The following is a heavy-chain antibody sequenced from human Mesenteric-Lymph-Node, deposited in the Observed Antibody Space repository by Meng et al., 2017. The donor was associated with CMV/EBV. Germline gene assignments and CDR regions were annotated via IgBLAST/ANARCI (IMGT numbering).Heavy chain of an antibody. CDR2: VYCSGYT. J-gene: IGHJ4*02. CDR3: ARDPGGSSGFDY. CDR1: GGSISSYY. D-gene: IGHD6-6*01. V-gene: IGHV4-59*01. Sequence: SETLSLTCTVSGGSISSYYWSWIRQPPGKGLEWIGYVYCSGYTKYNPSLKSRIIISGDTSKKQFSLSLTSVTAADTAVYYCARDPGGSSGFDYWGQGALVTVSS.